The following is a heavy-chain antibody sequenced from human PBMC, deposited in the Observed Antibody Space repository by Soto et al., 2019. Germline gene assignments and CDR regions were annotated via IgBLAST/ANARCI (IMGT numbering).Heavy chain of an antibody. CDR1: GFNFGSYG. CDR2: LTASGLNT. Sequence: VQLVQSGAEVKDPGGSLRLSCSASGFNFGSYGMSWVRQAPGKGLEWVSGLTASGLNTYYTDSVKGRFTISRDNSRNTVYLQMSGLRVEDTAVFHCAKGLGNAKEVWGQGTTVTVSS. V-gene: IGHV3-23*04. CDR3: AKGLGNAKEV. J-gene: IGHJ6*02. D-gene: IGHD2-8*01.